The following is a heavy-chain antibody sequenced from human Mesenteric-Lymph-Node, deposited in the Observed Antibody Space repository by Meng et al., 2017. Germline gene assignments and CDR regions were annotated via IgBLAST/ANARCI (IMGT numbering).Heavy chain of an antibody. CDR2: IYSSGST. CDR1: GGSIRSYD. CDR3: ARQSGYFDY. V-gene: IGHV4-59*08. J-gene: IGHJ4*02. Sequence: VQLRGLGPGMCKPSAPLSLPFPVSGGSIRSYDWRWNRQPPGKGLEWIGHIYSSGSTNYNPSLKSRVTISVDTSKNQFALRLSSVTAPDTAVYYCARQSGYFDYWGQGTLVTVSS. D-gene: IGHD3-10*01.